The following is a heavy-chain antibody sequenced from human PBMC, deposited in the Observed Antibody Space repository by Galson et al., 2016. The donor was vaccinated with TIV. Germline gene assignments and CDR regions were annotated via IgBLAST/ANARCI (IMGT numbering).Heavy chain of an antibody. V-gene: IGHV3-33*01. CDR1: GFIFSSYG. J-gene: IGHJ5*01. D-gene: IGHD2-2*01. CDR2: ISFDGTNK. CDR3: ARVRFCSSTNCFNWFDS. Sequence: AASGFIFSSYGMHWVRQAPGKGLEWVALISFDGTNKHYADSVKGRFTISRDNSKNSMYLQMNSLRVEDTAVYYCARVRFCSSTNCFNWFDSWGQGAQVTVSS.